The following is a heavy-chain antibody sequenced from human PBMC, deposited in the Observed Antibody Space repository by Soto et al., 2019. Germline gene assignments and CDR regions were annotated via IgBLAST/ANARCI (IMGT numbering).Heavy chain of an antibody. V-gene: IGHV4-39*01. CDR2: IYYSGST. J-gene: IGHJ4*02. Sequence: SETLSLTCTVTGDSINNRSYYWGWVRQPPGKGLEWIGSIYYSGSTYNNPSLKSRVSMSVDTSKNQFSLKLRSVTAADTALYYCARQRTSVVTQAYFDSWGQGSLVTVSS. CDR1: GDSINNRSYY. D-gene: IGHD2-21*02. CDR3: ARQRTSVVTQAYFDS.